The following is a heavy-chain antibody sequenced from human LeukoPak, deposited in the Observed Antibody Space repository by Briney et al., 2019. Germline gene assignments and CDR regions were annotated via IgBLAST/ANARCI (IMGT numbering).Heavy chain of an antibody. D-gene: IGHD3-3*01. V-gene: IGHV1-46*01. CDR2: INPSGGST. CDR3: AREETIFGVVISYFDY. J-gene: IGHJ4*02. CDR1: GYTFTSYY. Sequence: ASVKVSCKASGYTFTSYYMHWVRQAPGQGLEWMGIINPSGGSTSYAQKFQGRVTMTRDMSTSTVYMELSSLRSEDTAVYYCAREETIFGVVISYFDYWGQGTLVTVSS.